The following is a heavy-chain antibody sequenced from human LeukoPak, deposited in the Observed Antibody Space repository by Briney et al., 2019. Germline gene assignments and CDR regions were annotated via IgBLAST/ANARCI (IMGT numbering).Heavy chain of an antibody. V-gene: IGHV1-46*01. J-gene: IGHJ4*02. Sequence: ASVKVSCKASGYTFTSYYMHWLRQAPGQGLEWMGIINPSGGSTSYAQKFQGRVTMTRDTSTSTVYMELSSLSSEDTAVYYCARDEVYGYNYGGLDYWGQGTLVTVSS. CDR1: GYTFTSYY. CDR3: ARDEVYGYNYGGLDY. CDR2: INPSGGST. D-gene: IGHD5-24*01.